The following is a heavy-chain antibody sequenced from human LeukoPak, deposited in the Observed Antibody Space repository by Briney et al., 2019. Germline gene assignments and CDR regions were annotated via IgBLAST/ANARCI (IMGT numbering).Heavy chain of an antibody. V-gene: IGHV3-7*01. CDR3: ARAGDWNDAAFDI. J-gene: IGHJ3*02. Sequence: GGSLRLSCAASGFTFSSHWMSWVRQAPGKGLEWVANIKKDGSEKYYVDAVKGRFTISRDNAKNSLYLQMNSLRAEDTAVYYCARAGDWNDAAFDIWGQGTMVTVSS. D-gene: IGHD1-1*01. CDR1: GFTFSSHW. CDR2: IKKDGSEK.